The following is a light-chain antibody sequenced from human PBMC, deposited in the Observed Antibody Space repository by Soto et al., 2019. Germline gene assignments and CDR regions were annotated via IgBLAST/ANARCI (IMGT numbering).Light chain of an antibody. CDR1: SGHSSYA. J-gene: IGLJ2*01. CDR2: LNSDGSH. CDR3: QTWGTGIGV. V-gene: IGLV4-69*01. Sequence: QLVLTQSPSASASLGASVKLTCTLSSGHSSYAIAWHRQQPEKGPRYLMKLNSDGSHSKGDGIPDRFSGSSSGAERYLTISSLQSEDEADYYCQTWGTGIGVFGGGTKLTVL.